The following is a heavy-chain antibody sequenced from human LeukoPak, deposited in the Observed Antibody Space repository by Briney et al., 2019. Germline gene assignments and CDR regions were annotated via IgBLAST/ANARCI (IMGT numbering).Heavy chain of an antibody. CDR1: GFPFSDFW. CDR3: ARGDAFSGDH. Sequence: GGSLSLSCAVSGFPFSDFWMSWVRQAPGRGLEWVANIHPEGNEKYHVESVKGRFTISRDNAKNSLFLQMNGLRVEDTAVYYCARGDAFSGDHWGQGTLVTVSS. J-gene: IGHJ4*02. CDR2: IHPEGNEK. V-gene: IGHV3-7*04.